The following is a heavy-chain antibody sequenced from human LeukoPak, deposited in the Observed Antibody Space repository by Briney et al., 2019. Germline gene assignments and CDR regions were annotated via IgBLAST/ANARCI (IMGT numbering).Heavy chain of an antibody. V-gene: IGHV3-7*01. CDR3: ARDADYYDTSGYYYDAFEI. J-gene: IGHJ3*02. Sequence: GGSLRLSFAASGFTFSNYWMIWVRQAPGKGLEWVANMKRDGSEKNYVDSVKGRFTISRDNAKNSLYLQMNSLRAEDTAVYYCARDADYYDTSGYYYDAFEIWGQGTMVTVSS. CDR1: GFTFSNYW. CDR2: MKRDGSEK. D-gene: IGHD3-22*01.